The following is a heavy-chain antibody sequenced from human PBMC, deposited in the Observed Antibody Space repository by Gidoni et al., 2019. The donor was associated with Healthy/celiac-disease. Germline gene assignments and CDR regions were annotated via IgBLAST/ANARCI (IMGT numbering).Heavy chain of an antibody. CDR3: AREGAEIFDY. CDR2: INSSGSTI. Sequence: EVQLVESGGGLVQPGGSLRPPCAASGFTFSSYEMNWVRQAPGKGLEWVSYINSSGSTIYYADSVKGRFAISRDNAKNSLYLQMNSLRAEDTAVYYCAREGAEIFDYWGQGTLVTVSS. J-gene: IGHJ4*02. V-gene: IGHV3-48*03. D-gene: IGHD3-16*01. CDR1: GFTFSSYE.